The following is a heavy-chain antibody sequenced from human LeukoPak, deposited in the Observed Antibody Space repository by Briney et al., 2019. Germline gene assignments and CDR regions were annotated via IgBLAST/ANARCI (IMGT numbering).Heavy chain of an antibody. Sequence: SETLSLTCAVYGGSFSGYYWSWSRQPPGKGLEWIGEINHSGSTNYNPSLKSRVTISVDTSKNQFPLKLSSVTAADTAVYYCARGGGYYYMDVWGKGTTVTVSS. CDR3: ARGGGYYYMDV. J-gene: IGHJ6*03. CDR2: INHSGST. CDR1: GGSFSGYY. D-gene: IGHD3-16*01. V-gene: IGHV4-34*01.